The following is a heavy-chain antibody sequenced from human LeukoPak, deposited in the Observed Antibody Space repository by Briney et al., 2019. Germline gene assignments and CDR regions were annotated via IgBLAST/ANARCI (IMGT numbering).Heavy chain of an antibody. V-gene: IGHV4-39*01. CDR1: GGSISSSSYY. CDR3: ARLRAWGSYRYAFDI. J-gene: IGHJ3*02. Sequence: SETLSLTCTVSGGSISSSSYYWGWIRQPPGKGLEWIGSIFYSGTTYYNPSLKSRVTISVDTSKNQFSLKLSSVTAADTAVYYCARLRAWGSYRYAFDIWGQGTMVTVSS. CDR2: IFYSGTT. D-gene: IGHD3-16*02.